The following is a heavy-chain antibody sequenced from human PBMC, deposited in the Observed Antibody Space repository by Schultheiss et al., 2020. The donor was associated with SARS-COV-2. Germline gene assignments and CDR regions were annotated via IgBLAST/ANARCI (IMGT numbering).Heavy chain of an antibody. CDR1: GYTLTELS. CDR3: ARRGYYGDRFDY. J-gene: IGHJ4*02. CDR2: FDPEDGET. Sequence: ASVKVSCKVSGYTLTELSMHWVRQAPGKGLEWMGGFDPEDGETIYAQKFQGRVTMTEDTSTDTAYMELRSLRSDDTAVYYCARRGYYGDRFDYWGQGTLVTVSS. D-gene: IGHD4-17*01. V-gene: IGHV1-24*01.